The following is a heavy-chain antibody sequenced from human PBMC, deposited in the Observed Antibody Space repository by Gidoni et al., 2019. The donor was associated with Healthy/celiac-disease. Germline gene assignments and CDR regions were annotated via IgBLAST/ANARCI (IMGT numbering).Heavy chain of an antibody. CDR1: GFTFSSYA. V-gene: IGHV3-23*01. CDR3: AIGTVTSPYYYYGMDV. Sequence: EVQLLASGGGLVQPGGSLRLSCAASGFTFSSYAMSWVRQAPGKGLEWVSAIRGSGGSTYYADSVKGRFTISRDNSKNTLYLQMNSLRAEDTAVYYWAIGTVTSPYYYYGMDVWGQGTTVTVSS. D-gene: IGHD4-17*01. CDR2: IRGSGGST. J-gene: IGHJ6*02.